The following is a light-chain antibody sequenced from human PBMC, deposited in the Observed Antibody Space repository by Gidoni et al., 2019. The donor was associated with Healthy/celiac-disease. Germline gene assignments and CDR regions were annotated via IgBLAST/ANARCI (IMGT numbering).Light chain of an antibody. CDR2: GAS. V-gene: IGKV3-20*01. J-gene: IGKJ2*01. CDR3: QQYGSSPPYT. Sequence: EIVLTKSPGTLSLSPGERATLSCRASQSVSSSYLAWYQQKPGQAPRLRIYGASSRATGIPDRFSGSGSGTDFTLTISRLEPEDFAVYYCQQYGSSPPYTFXQXTKLEIK. CDR1: QSVSSSY.